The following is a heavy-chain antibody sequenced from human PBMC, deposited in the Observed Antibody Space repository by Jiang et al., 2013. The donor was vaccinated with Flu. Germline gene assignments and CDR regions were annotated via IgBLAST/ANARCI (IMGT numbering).Heavy chain of an antibody. Sequence: SLTCAVSGGSITSTNWWNWVRQPPGKGLEWIGEIYHSGNTNYNSSLKSRVTISVDKSKNQLSLKLTSVTAADTAVYYCARGRRDGYNYTPDNWFDPWGRGTLVTVSS. D-gene: IGHD5-24*01. CDR1: GGSITSTNW. CDR3: ARGRRDGYNYTPDNWFDP. J-gene: IGHJ5*02. CDR2: IYHSGNT. V-gene: IGHV4-4*02.